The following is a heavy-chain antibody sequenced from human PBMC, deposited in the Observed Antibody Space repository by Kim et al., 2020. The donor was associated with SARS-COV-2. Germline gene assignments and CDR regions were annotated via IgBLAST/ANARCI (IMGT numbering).Heavy chain of an antibody. V-gene: IGHV4-31*03. CDR3: ARVGSSGWYGGNYYYYYGMDV. CDR2: IYYSGST. CDR1: GGSISSGGYY. J-gene: IGHJ6*02. D-gene: IGHD6-19*01. Sequence: SETLSLTCTVSGGSISSGGYYWSWIRQHPGKGLEWIGYIYYSGSTYYNPSLKSRVTISVDTSKNQFSLKLSSVTAADTAVYYCARVGSSGWYGGNYYYYYGMDVWGQGTTVTVSS.